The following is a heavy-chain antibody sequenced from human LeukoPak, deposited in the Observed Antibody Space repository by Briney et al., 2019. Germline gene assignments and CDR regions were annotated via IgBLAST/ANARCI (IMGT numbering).Heavy chain of an antibody. CDR1: GASISNYY. J-gene: IGHJ3*02. CDR3: ARDHHPRGFDI. Sequence: SETLSLTCTVSGASISNYYWSWIRQPPGKGLECIGYVSYSGRTNHNPSLKSRVTISADTSKNQFSLKLTSVTAADTAVYFCARDHHPRGFDIWGQGTMVTVSS. CDR2: VSYSGRT. V-gene: IGHV4-59*12.